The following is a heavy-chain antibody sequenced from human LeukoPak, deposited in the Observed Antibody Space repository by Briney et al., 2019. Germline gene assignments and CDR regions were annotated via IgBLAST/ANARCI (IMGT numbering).Heavy chain of an antibody. Sequence: SVKVSCKASGRTVSSYAISCIQQSPGQGLEWMGGIIPIFGTANYAQKFQGRVTITADESTSTAYMELSSLRSEDTAVYYCARVAAAGTPLGYWGQGTLVTVSS. CDR1: GRTVSSYA. CDR2: IIPIFGTA. V-gene: IGHV1-69*13. CDR3: ARVAAAGTPLGY. J-gene: IGHJ4*02. D-gene: IGHD6-13*01.